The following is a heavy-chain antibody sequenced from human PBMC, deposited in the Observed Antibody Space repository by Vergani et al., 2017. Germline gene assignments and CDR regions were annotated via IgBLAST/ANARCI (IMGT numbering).Heavy chain of an antibody. CDR3: ARDVGARYYYYMDF. CDR2: ISAYNGNT. J-gene: IGHJ6*03. D-gene: IGHD1-26*01. V-gene: IGHV1-18*01. CDR1: GYTFTSYG. Sequence: QVQLVQSGAEVKKPGASVKVSCKASGYTFTSYGISWVRQAPGQGLEWMGWISAYNGNTNYAQKLQGRVTLTTDTCTSTADMKLRSLRSDDAAVYYCARDVGARYYYYMDFWGKGTMVTVSS.